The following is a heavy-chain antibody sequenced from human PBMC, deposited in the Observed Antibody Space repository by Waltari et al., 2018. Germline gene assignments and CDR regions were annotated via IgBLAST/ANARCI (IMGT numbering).Heavy chain of an antibody. Sequence: EVQLVESGGGLVQPGGSLRLSCAAPGFTFTRYWMSWVRQAPGKGLECGANINQGGSDKNYVDSVKGRFTISRDNAKNSLYLQMNSLRAEDTAVYYCARTGDDYWGQGTLVTVSS. D-gene: IGHD1-1*01. CDR1: GFTFTRYW. J-gene: IGHJ4*02. V-gene: IGHV3-7*03. CDR3: ARTGDDY. CDR2: INQGGSDK.